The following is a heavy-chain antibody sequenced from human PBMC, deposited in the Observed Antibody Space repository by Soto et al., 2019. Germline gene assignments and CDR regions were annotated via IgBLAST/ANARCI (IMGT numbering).Heavy chain of an antibody. D-gene: IGHD5-18*01. Sequence: ASVKVSCKASGYTFTSYAMHWVRQAPGQRLEWMGWINAGNGNTKYSQKFQGRVTITRDTSASTAYMELSSLRSEDTAVYYCAREDTAMVHVREYYYYGMDVWGQGTTVTVSS. CDR1: GYTFTSYA. V-gene: IGHV1-3*01. CDR2: INAGNGNT. J-gene: IGHJ6*02. CDR3: AREDTAMVHVREYYYYGMDV.